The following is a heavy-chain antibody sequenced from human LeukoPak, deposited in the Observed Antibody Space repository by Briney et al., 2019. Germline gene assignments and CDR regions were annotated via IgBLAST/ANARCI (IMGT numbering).Heavy chain of an antibody. CDR2: IYHSGTT. V-gene: IGHV4-59*01. CDR3: ARFWSALDY. CDR1: GGSMSDYK. Sequence: SETLSLTCTVTGGSMSDYKWSWIRQSPGKGLEWIGYIYHSGTTNYNPSLKSRVAISIDTSKNQFSLNLSSVTPADTAVYYCARFWSALDYWGQGALATVSS. J-gene: IGHJ4*02. D-gene: IGHD3-3*01.